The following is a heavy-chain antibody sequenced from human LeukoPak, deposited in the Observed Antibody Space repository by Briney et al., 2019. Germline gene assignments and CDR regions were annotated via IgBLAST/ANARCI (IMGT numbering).Heavy chain of an antibody. Sequence: PGGSLRLSCAASGFTFSSYAMSWVRQAPGKGLEWVSAISGSGGSTYYADSVKGRFTISRDNSKNPLYLQMNSLGAEDTAVYYCAGQRAMYYYGSGSYYSPPSYYYYYGMDVWGQGTTVTVSS. CDR1: GFTFSSYA. V-gene: IGHV3-23*01. D-gene: IGHD3-10*01. CDR2: ISGSGGST. J-gene: IGHJ6*02. CDR3: AGQRAMYYYGSGSYYSPPSYYYYYGMDV.